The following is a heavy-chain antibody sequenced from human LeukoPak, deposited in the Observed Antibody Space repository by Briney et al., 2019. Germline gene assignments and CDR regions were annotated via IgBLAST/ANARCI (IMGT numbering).Heavy chain of an antibody. Sequence: SETLSLTCTVSGGSISSYYWSWIRQPPGKGLEWIGYIYYSGSTNYNPSLKSRVTISVDTSKNQFSLKLSSVTAADTAVYYCARRRDGYKTFDYWGQGTLVTVSS. V-gene: IGHV4-59*08. CDR3: ARRRDGYKTFDY. CDR1: GGSISSYY. CDR2: IYYSGST. D-gene: IGHD5-24*01. J-gene: IGHJ4*02.